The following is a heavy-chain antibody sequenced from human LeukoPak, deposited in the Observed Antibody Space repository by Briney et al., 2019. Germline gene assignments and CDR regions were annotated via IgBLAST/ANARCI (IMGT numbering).Heavy chain of an antibody. CDR2: THHSGST. J-gene: IGHJ4*02. CDR1: GGSIVSGTYY. Sequence: SETLSLTCTVSGGSIVSGTYYWAWVRQPPGKGLEWIGNTHHSGSTAYKPSFQSRVTMSVDTSKNQFSLKLTSLTAADAAVYYCAGHRGGYQKFDSWGQGTLVTVSA. V-gene: IGHV4-39*01. CDR3: AGHRGGYQKFDS. D-gene: IGHD5-12*01.